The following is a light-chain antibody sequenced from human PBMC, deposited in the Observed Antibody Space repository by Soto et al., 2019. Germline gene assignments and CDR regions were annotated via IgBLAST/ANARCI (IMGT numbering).Light chain of an antibody. J-gene: IGKJ1*01. CDR1: QAIKND. Sequence: AIQMTQSPSSLSASVGDRVTITCRPSQAIKNDLAWYQQKPGKAPNLLIFAASSLKSGVPSRFSGSGSHTDFTLTISSLQPEDFATYYCLQHNSYPRTFGQGTKVDIK. V-gene: IGKV1-6*01. CDR3: LQHNSYPRT. CDR2: AAS.